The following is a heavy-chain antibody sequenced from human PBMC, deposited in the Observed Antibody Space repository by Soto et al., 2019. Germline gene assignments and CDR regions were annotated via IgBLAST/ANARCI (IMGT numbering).Heavy chain of an antibody. CDR2: IYYSGST. D-gene: IGHD6-13*01. Sequence: QVQLQESGPGLVKPSQTLSLTCTVSGGSISSGGYYWSWIRQHPGKGLEWIGYIYYSGSTYYNPSLKSRVTIYVDPSKNQFSLKLSSVTAADTAVYYCARDKDSSSWGHGMDVWGQGTTVTVSS. CDR3: ARDKDSSSWGHGMDV. J-gene: IGHJ6*02. CDR1: GGSISSGGYY. V-gene: IGHV4-31*03.